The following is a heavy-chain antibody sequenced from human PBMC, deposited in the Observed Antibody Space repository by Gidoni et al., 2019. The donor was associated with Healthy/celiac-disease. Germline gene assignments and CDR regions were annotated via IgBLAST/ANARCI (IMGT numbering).Heavy chain of an antibody. CDR2: GST. J-gene: IGHJ5*02. V-gene: IGHV4-39*01. Sequence: GSTYYNPSLKSRVTISVDTSKNQFSLKLSSVTAADTAVYYCACCIAAAGPHWFDPWGQGTLVTVSS. D-gene: IGHD6-13*01. CDR3: ACCIAAAGPHWFDP.